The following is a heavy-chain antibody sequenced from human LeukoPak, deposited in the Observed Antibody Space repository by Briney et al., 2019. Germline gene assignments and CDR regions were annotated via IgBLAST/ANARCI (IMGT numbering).Heavy chain of an antibody. CDR1: GFSFSIYA. J-gene: IGHJ4*02. Sequence: GGFLRLSCAASGFSFSIYAMSWVRQAPGKGLEWVSSFTGSGGNTYYADSVKGRFTISRDDSKNTLFLQMNNLKAEDTAVYYCAKSSLYTSDRYVRWCFDYWGQGTLVTVSS. CDR3: AKSSLYTSDRYVRWCFDY. CDR2: FTGSGGNT. D-gene: IGHD6-19*01. V-gene: IGHV3-23*01.